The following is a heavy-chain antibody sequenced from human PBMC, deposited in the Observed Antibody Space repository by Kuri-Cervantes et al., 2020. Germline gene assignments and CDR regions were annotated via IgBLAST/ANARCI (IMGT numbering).Heavy chain of an antibody. J-gene: IGHJ4*02. CDR2: FDPEDGET. CDR1: GYTLTELS. CDR3: ASGPFGGYDFWSGYHDY. Sequence: ASVKVSCKVSGYTLTELSMHWVRQAPGKGLEWMGGFDPEDGETIYAQKFQGRVTMTTDTSTSTAYMELRSLRSDDTAVYYCASGPFGGYDFWSGYHDYWGQGTLVTVSS. V-gene: IGHV1-24*01. D-gene: IGHD3-3*01.